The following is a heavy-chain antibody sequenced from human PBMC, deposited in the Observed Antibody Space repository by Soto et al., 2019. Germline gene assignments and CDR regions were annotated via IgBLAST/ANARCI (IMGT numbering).Heavy chain of an antibody. Sequence: QVQVVQSGVEVKKPGASVKVSCKSSRYTFTSYDVHWVRQAPGQGLEWMGLINPTGGSTNYAQTLQGRDTKTKGSATGTIYMELSSLRSEDTAMYFCAFGRGRPYFFDYWGQGTLVTVSS. V-gene: IGHV1-46*03. J-gene: IGHJ4*02. CDR2: INPTGGST. D-gene: IGHD3-3*01. CDR3: AFGRGRPYFFDY. CDR1: RYTFTSYD.